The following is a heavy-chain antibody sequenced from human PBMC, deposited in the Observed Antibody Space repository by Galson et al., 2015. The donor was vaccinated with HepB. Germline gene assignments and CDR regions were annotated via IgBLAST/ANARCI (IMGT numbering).Heavy chain of an antibody. CDR1: GFTFRSHA. CDR2: ISDSGGNK. D-gene: IGHD1-26*01. J-gene: IGHJ4*02. V-gene: IGHV3-23*01. CDR3: ARENRGTYSTAFDY. Sequence: SLRLSCAGSGFTFRSHAVSWVRQAPGKGLEWVAAISDSGGNKYYADSVRGRFSISRDGSQAYLQMHSLGVEDTARYFCARENRGTYSTAFDYWGQGTLVTVSS.